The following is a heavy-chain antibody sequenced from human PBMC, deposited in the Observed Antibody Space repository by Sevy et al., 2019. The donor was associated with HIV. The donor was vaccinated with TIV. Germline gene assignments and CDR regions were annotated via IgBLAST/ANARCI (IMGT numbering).Heavy chain of an antibody. J-gene: IGHJ3*02. V-gene: IGHV4-4*07. CDR2: IYTSGST. CDR3: AGRRNPHDAFDI. CDR1: SGSISSYY. Sequence: SETLSLTCTVSSGSISSYYWSWIRQPAGKGLQWIGRIYTSGSTNYNPSLKSRVTVSVDTSKNQFSLKLRSVTAADTAMYYCAGRRNPHDAFDIWGQGIMVTVSS.